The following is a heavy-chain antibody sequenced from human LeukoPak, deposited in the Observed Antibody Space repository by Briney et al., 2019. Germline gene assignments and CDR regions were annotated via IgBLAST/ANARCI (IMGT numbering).Heavy chain of an antibody. Sequence: ASVKVSCKASGYTFTGYYMHWVRQAPGQGLEWMGWINPNSGGTNYAQKFQGRVTMTRDTSISTAYMELSRLRSDDTAVYYCARNDILTGYYEYYFDYWGQGTLVTVSS. CDR1: GYTFTGYY. CDR3: ARNDILTGYYEYYFDY. D-gene: IGHD3-9*01. V-gene: IGHV1-2*02. CDR2: INPNSGGT. J-gene: IGHJ4*02.